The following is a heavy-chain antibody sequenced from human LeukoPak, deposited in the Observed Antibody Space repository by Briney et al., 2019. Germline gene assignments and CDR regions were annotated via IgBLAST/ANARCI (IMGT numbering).Heavy chain of an antibody. CDR3: ARGRGSRDYWGSYYMDV. V-gene: IGHV4-4*07. J-gene: IGHJ6*03. Sequence: PSETLSLTCTVSGGSISSYYWSWIRQPAEKGLEWIGRIYTSGSTNYNPSLKSRVTMSVDTSKNQFSLKLSSVTAADTAVYYCARGRGSRDYWGSYYMDVWGKGTTVTVSS. CDR1: GGSISSYY. D-gene: IGHD5-12*01. CDR2: IYTSGST.